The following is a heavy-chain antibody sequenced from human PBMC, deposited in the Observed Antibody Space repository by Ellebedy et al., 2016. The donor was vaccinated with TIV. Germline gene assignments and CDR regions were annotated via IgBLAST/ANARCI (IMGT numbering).Heavy chain of an antibody. Sequence: GESLKISXAASGFTFSNYDMHWVRQAPGKGLEWVAVISDDGSNKNYADSVKGRLTISRDDAKSTLFLQMNSLTAEDTAVYYCAKPADFWGAFSRGSYYFDCWGQGTLVTVSS. J-gene: IGHJ4*02. CDR1: GFTFSNYD. CDR3: AKPADFWGAFSRGSYYFDC. V-gene: IGHV3-30*18. D-gene: IGHD3-3*01. CDR2: ISDDGSNK.